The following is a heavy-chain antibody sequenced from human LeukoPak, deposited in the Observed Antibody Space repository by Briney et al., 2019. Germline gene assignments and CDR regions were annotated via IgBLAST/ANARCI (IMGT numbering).Heavy chain of an antibody. CDR1: GGSFTSSSYY. V-gene: IGHV4-39*07. J-gene: IGHJ4*02. D-gene: IGHD6-13*01. CDR2: IYYSGST. CDR3: ATGIAAAAPDY. Sequence: SETLSLTCTVSGGSFTSSSYYWGWIRQPPGKGLEWIGSIYYSGSTYYNPSLKSRVTISVDTSKNQFSLKLSSVTAADTAVYYCATGIAAAAPDYWGQGTLVTVSS.